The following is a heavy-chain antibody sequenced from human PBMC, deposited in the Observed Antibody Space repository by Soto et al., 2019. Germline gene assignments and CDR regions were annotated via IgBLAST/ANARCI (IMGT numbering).Heavy chain of an antibody. Sequence: QVRLVQSGAEVKKPGSSVKVSCKASGGTFSSYAISWVRQAPGQGLEWMGGIIPIFGTANYAQKYQGRVTITADESTSTAYRELSSLRSEDTAVYYCATTMVRGNQRHRLDYWGEGTLVTVSS. J-gene: IGHJ4*02. D-gene: IGHD3-10*01. CDR1: GGTFSSYA. CDR3: ATTMVRGNQRHRLDY. CDR2: IIPIFGTA. V-gene: IGHV1-69*01.